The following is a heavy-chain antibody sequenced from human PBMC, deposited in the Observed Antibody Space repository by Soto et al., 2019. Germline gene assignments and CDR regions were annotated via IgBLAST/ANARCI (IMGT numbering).Heavy chain of an antibody. CDR2: IYYSGST. CDR3: ALTYYYDSSGYRFDY. J-gene: IGHJ4*02. D-gene: IGHD3-22*01. CDR1: GGSISSYY. V-gene: IGHV4-59*01. Sequence: SETLSLTCTVSGGSISSYYWSWIRQPPGKGLEWIGYIYYSGSTNYNPSLKSRVTISVDTSKNQFSLKLSSVTAADTAVYYCALTYYYDSSGYRFDYWGQGTLVTVSS.